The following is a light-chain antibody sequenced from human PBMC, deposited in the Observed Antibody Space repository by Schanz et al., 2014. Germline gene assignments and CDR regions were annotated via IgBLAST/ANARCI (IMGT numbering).Light chain of an antibody. CDR2: DAS. CDR1: QSVSSN. CDR3: LQDYNYPPT. V-gene: IGKV3-15*01. Sequence: PGERATLSCRASQSVSSNLAWYQQKPGQAPRLLIYDASTRATGISARFSGSGSGTEFSLTISSLQPEDIATYYCLQDYNYPPTFGQGTKVEIK. J-gene: IGKJ1*01.